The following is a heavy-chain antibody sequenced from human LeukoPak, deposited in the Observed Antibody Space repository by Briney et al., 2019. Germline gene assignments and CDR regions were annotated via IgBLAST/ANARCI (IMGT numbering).Heavy chain of an antibody. CDR3: ARGGGAMYDILTGYYFYY. V-gene: IGHV1-2*04. J-gene: IGHJ4*02. Sequence: ASVKVSCKASGYTFTGCYMHWVRQAPGQGLEWMGWINPNSGGTNYAQKFQGWVTMTRDTSISTAYMELSRLRSDDTAVYYCARGGGAMYDILTGYYFYYWGQGTLVTVSS. CDR1: GYTFTGCY. CDR2: INPNSGGT. D-gene: IGHD3-9*01.